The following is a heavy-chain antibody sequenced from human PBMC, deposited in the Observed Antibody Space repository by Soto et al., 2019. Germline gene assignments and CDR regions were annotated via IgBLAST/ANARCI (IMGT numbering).Heavy chain of an antibody. V-gene: IGHV1-69*02. CDR3: ARVNSHTPDYDFWSGYSRWVYYGMDV. Sequence: ASVKVSCKASGGTFSSYTISWVRQAPGQGLEWMGRIIPILGIANYAQKFQGRVTITADESTSTAYMELSSLRSEDTAVYYCARVNSHTPDYDFWSGYSRWVYYGMDVWGQGTTVTVSS. CDR1: GGTFSSYT. CDR2: IIPILGIA. D-gene: IGHD3-3*01. J-gene: IGHJ6*02.